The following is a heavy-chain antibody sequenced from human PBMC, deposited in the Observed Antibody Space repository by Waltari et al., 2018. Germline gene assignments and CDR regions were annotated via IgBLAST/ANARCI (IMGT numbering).Heavy chain of an antibody. CDR1: GYTFTSFG. CDR3: ARDSGIPGAYGAHREFDY. D-gene: IGHD4-17*01. Sequence: QLQLVQSGAEVKTPGASVKVSCKASGYTFTSFGTCWLGQAPGQGLEWMGWISADNGNTNLAQKLQGRVTMTTDSSTSTAYMELRSLRSDDTAVFYCARDSGIPGAYGAHREFDYWGQGTLVTVSS. J-gene: IGHJ4*02. CDR2: ISADNGNT. V-gene: IGHV1-18*01.